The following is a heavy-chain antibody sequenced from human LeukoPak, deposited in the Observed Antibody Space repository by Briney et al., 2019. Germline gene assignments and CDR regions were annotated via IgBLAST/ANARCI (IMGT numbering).Heavy chain of an antibody. CDR1: GGSISSYY. Sequence: SETLSLTCTVSGGSISSYYWSGIRQPPGKGLEWIGYIYYSGSTNYNPSLKSRVTISVDTSKNQFSLKLSSVTAADTAVYYCARRGLYCSGGSCYPGFDYWGQGTLVTVSS. J-gene: IGHJ4*02. V-gene: IGHV4-59*01. CDR2: IYYSGST. CDR3: ARRGLYCSGGSCYPGFDY. D-gene: IGHD2-15*01.